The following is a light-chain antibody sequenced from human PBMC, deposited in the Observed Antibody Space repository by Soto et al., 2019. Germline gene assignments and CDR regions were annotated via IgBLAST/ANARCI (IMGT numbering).Light chain of an antibody. CDR1: QAISNH. J-gene: IGKJ4*01. V-gene: IGKV1-33*01. CDR2: DTS. CDR3: QQTDKLPLT. Sequence: DIQMTQSPSPLPASVGDRVIITCQASQAISNHLNWYQQQPGRAPKLLIYDTSNLETGVPSRFRGSGGGTDFTFTITSLQPEDFATYFCQQTDKLPLTFGGGTKVHMK.